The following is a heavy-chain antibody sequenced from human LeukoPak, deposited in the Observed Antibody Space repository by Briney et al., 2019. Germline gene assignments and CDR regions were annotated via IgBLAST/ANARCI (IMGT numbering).Heavy chain of an antibody. CDR3: AKGLVAATDGDY. V-gene: IGHV3-23*01. CDR2: ISGSGGST. CDR1: GFTFSSYA. Sequence: GGSLRLSCAASGFTFSSYAMSWVRQAPGKGPEWVSAISGSGGSTYYADSVKGRFTISRDNSKNTLYLQMNSLRAEDTAVYYCAKGLVAATDGDYWGQGTLVTVSS. J-gene: IGHJ4*02. D-gene: IGHD2-15*01.